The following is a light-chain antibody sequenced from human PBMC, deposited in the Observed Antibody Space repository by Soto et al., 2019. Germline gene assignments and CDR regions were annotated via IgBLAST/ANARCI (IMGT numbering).Light chain of an antibody. CDR1: QSISTY. CDR2: VAS. Sequence: DIRMTQSPSSLSASLRDRVTITCRARQSISTYLNWYQQRPGKAPKLLISVASRLQSGVPSRFSGSGSGTDFTLTISSLQPEDFASYFCQQSYSTPYTFGQGRRLEIK. V-gene: IGKV1-39*01. J-gene: IGKJ5*01. CDR3: QQSYSTPYT.